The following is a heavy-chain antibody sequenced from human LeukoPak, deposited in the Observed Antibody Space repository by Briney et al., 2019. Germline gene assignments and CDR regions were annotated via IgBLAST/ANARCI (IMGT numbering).Heavy chain of an antibody. J-gene: IGHJ4*02. V-gene: IGHV4-30-4*01. CDR2: IFYSGNS. Sequence: SQTLSLTCTVSGGSLSSADSYWSWIRQPPGKGLEWIGYIFYSGNSYYNPSLKSRLTISVDTSKNQFSLKLSSMTAADTAMYYCARLGYNDYVNYWGQGTLVTVSS. D-gene: IGHD5-12*01. CDR3: ARLGYNDYVNY. CDR1: GGSLSSADSY.